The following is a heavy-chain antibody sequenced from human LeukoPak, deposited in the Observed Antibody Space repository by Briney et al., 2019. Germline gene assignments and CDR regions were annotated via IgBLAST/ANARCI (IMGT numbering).Heavy chain of an antibody. D-gene: IGHD3-10*01. Sequence: GGSLRLSCAASGFTFSSYAMHWVRQAPGKGLEWVAVISYDGSNKYYADSVKGRFTISRDNSKNTLYLQMNSLRAEDTAVYYCATLGVLGDYWGQGTLVTVSS. V-gene: IGHV3-30*07. J-gene: IGHJ4*02. CDR1: GFTFSSYA. CDR2: ISYDGSNK. CDR3: ATLGVLGDY.